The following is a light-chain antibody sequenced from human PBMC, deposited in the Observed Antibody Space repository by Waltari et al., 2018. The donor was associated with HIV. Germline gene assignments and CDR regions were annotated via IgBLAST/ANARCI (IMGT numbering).Light chain of an antibody. CDR3: CSYADNYTWV. Sequence: QSALTHPRPMSGSPAHSVTISRTGTSSDVGGSNYVSWYQQHPGTAPKLMTFDFNKRPSGVPDRFSGSKSGNTSSLTISGLQAEDEADYYCCSYADNYTWVFGGGTKLTVL. CDR2: DFN. J-gene: IGLJ3*02. V-gene: IGLV2-11*01. CDR1: SSDVGGSNY.